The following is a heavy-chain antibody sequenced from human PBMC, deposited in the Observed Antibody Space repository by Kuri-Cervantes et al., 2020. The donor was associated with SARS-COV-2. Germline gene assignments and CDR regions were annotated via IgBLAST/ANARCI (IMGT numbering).Heavy chain of an antibody. Sequence: SETLSLTCSVSGYSISSISYWGWIRQAPGKGREWIGSTYHDWTTYSNPSLKSRVTISIDTSKHQFYLRLNSVTATDTAVYYCARDSRSYYQVLLDHFFYSYMDVWGKGTTVTVSS. CDR3: ARDSRSYYQVLLDHFFYSYMDV. J-gene: IGHJ6*03. V-gene: IGHV4-38-2*02. CDR2: TYHDWTT. D-gene: IGHD1-26*01. CDR1: GYSISSISY.